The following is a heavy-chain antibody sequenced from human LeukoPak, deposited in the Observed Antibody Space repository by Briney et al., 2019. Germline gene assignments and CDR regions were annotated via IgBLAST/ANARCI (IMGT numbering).Heavy chain of an antibody. CDR3: VKSGSGSYYNPDFDY. CDR1: GFTFSSYA. Sequence: PGGSLRLSCAASGFTFSSYAVSWVRQTPGKGLEWVSSISYSGGSTRYADSVKGRFTISRDNSKNTLYLQMNSLRAEDTAVYYCVKSGSGSYYNPDFDYWGQGTLVTVSS. J-gene: IGHJ4*02. V-gene: IGHV3-23*01. D-gene: IGHD3-10*01. CDR2: ISYSGGST.